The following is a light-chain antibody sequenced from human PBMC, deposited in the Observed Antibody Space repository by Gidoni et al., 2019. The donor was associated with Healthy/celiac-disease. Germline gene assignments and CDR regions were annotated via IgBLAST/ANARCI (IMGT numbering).Light chain of an antibody. CDR3: QAWDSSTVV. CDR2: QDS. Sequence: SYELTQPPSVSVSPGQTASITCSGDKLGDKYACWYQQKPGQSPVLGIYQDSKRTSGIPERFSGSNSGNTATLTISGTQAMDEADYYCQAWDSSTVVFGGGTKLPVL. J-gene: IGLJ2*01. V-gene: IGLV3-1*01. CDR1: KLGDKY.